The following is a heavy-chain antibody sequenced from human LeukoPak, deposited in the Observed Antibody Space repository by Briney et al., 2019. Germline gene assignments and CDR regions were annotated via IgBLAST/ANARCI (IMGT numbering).Heavy chain of an antibody. J-gene: IGHJ3*02. Sequence: ASVKVSCKASGYTFTGYYMHWVRQAPGQGLEWMGLINPNSGGTNYAQKFQGWVTMTRDTSISTAYMELSRLRSDDTAVYYCARERDLAVADAGAFDIWGQGTMVTVSS. D-gene: IGHD6-19*01. CDR2: INPNSGGT. CDR3: ARERDLAVADAGAFDI. V-gene: IGHV1-2*04. CDR1: GYTFTGYY.